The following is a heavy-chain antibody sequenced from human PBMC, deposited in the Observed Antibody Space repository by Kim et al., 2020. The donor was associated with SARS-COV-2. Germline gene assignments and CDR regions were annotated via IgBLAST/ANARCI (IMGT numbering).Heavy chain of an antibody. CDR1: GFAFSSYT. D-gene: IGHD5-18*01. J-gene: IGHJ6*02. Sequence: GGSLRLSCAASGFAFSSYTLNWVRQAPGKGLEWVSSITDLGTYRGYADSVKGRFTISRDNAKNSVYLQMNSLRAEDTAVYYCARDIDVDPDEDYLYGMDVWGQGTTVIVSS. CDR2: ITDLGTYR. V-gene: IGHV3-21*01. CDR3: ARDIDVDPDEDYLYGMDV.